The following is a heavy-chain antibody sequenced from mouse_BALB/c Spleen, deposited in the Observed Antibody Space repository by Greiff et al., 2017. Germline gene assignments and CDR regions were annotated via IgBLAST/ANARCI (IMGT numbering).Heavy chain of an antibody. J-gene: IGHJ2*01. Sequence: EVKLVESGGGLVQPGGSLKLSCAASGFTFSSYGMSWVRQTPDKRLELVATINSNGGSTYYPDSVKGRFTISRDNAKNTLYLQMSSLKSEDTAMYYCAREGYYYGSSPCFAYWGQGTTLTVSS. CDR1: GFTFSSYG. CDR3: AREGYYYGSSPCFAY. D-gene: IGHD1-1*01. V-gene: IGHV5-6-3*01. CDR2: INSNGGST.